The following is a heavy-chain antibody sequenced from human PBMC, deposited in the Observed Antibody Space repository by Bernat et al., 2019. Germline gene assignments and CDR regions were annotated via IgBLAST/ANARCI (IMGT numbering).Heavy chain of an antibody. J-gene: IGHJ2*01. Sequence: QVQLQQWGAGLLKPSETLSLTCAVYGGSFSGYYWSWIRQPPGKGLEWIGEINHSGSTNYNPSLKSRVTISVDRSKNQFSLKLSSVTAADTAVYYCARAEAAAGTWYFDLWGHGTLVTVSS. CDR1: GGSFSGYY. CDR3: ARAEAAAGTWYFDL. V-gene: IGHV4-34*01. CDR2: INHSGST. D-gene: IGHD6-13*01.